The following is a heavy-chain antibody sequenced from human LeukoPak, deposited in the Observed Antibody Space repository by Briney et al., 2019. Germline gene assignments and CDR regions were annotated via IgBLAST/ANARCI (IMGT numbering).Heavy chain of an antibody. J-gene: IGHJ4*02. V-gene: IGHV3-21*01. D-gene: IGHD1-26*01. CDR3: ARADRGSFMVY. CDR2: ISSSSSYI. CDR1: GFTFSSYS. Sequence: PGGSLRLSCAASGFTFSSYSMNWVRQAPGKGLEWVSSISSSSSYIYYADLVKGRFTISRDNAKNSLYLQMNSLRAEDTAVYYCARADRGSFMVYWGQGTLVTVSS.